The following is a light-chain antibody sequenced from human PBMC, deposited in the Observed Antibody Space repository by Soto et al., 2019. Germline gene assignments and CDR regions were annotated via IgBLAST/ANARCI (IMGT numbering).Light chain of an antibody. CDR3: QQSYGTPIT. CDR2: VAS. CDR1: QSISRY. V-gene: IGKV1-39*01. Sequence: DLQMTQSPSSLSASLGDRVTIXXRASQSISRYLNWYQQKPGKAPNLXIYVASSLQSEVPSRFSGSGSGTDFTLTITSLQPEDFATYYCQQSYGTPITFGQGTRLEIK. J-gene: IGKJ5*01.